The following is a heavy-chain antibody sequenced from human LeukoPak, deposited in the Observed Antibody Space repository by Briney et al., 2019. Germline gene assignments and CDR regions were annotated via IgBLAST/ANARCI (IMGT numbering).Heavy chain of an antibody. CDR3: AKDVSGSYTFDY. CDR2: ISCDASKS. V-gene: IGHV3-30*19. J-gene: IGHJ4*02. CDR1: GFTFRSYG. Sequence: PGRSLRLSCAASGFTFRSYGMHWVRQAPGKGLEWVAVISCDASKSYYADSVKGRFTISRDNSKNTLFLQMNSLSAEDSAIYYCAKDVSGSYTFDYWGQGTLVTVSS. D-gene: IGHD3-10*01.